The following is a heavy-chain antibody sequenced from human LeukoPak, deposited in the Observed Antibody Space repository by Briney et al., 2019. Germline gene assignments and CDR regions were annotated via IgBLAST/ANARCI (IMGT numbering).Heavy chain of an antibody. CDR3: ASLTYYIDS. CDR2: IYSGGST. Sequence: GGSLRLSCAASGFTVSSNYMSWVRQAPGKGVEWVSVIYSGGSTYYADSVKGRFTISRDSSKNTLYLQMNSLRVEDTAVYYCASLTYYIDSWGQGTLVTVSS. CDR1: GFTVSSNY. V-gene: IGHV3-66*02. D-gene: IGHD1-14*01. J-gene: IGHJ4*02.